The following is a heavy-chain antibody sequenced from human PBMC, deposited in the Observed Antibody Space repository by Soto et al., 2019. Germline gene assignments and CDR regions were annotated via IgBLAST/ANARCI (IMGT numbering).Heavy chain of an antibody. J-gene: IGHJ4*02. D-gene: IGHD3-9*01. CDR1: GGTFGKYA. CDR3: ARGWSYDILTAYSY. Sequence: QVQLVQSGAEVKKPGSSVKVSCKASGGTFGKYAISWVRQDPGQGLEWMGGITPIFGAANYAQKFQGRVTITADESTNTAYMELSSLRSEDTALYYCARGWSYDILTAYSYWGQGTLVTVSS. V-gene: IGHV1-69*01. CDR2: ITPIFGAA.